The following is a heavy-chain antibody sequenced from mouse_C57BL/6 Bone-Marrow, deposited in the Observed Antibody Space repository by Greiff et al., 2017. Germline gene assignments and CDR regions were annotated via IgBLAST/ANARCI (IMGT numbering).Heavy chain of an antibody. Sequence: QVQLQQSGAELVRPGTSVKMSCKASGYTFTNYWIGWAKPRPGHGLEWIGDIYPGGGYTNYNEKFKGKATLTADKSSSTAYMQFSSLTSEDSAIYYCARGVYYCAMDKWGQGTSVTVSS. CDR3: ARGVYYCAMDK. CDR1: GYTFTNYW. V-gene: IGHV1-63*01. CDR2: IYPGGGYT. J-gene: IGHJ4*01.